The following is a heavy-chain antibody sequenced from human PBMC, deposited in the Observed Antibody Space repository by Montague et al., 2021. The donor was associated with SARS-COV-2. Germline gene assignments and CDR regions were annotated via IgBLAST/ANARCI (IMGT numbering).Heavy chain of an antibody. V-gene: IGHV3-23*01. CDR1: GFTFGDYA. CDR2: ISDDGTTA. Sequence: SLRLSCAASGFTFGDYAINWVRQAPGKGLEWVAIISDDGTTAYYAESVLGRFAISRDNSKNTVLLQMDSLRVKDAAVYYCAKALYSGGFFFESGSDFWGQGTLVTVSS. CDR3: AKALYSGGFFFESGSDF. D-gene: IGHD6-19*01. J-gene: IGHJ4*02.